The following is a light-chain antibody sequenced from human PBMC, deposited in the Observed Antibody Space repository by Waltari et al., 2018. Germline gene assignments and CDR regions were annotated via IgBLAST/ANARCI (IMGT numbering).Light chain of an antibody. V-gene: IGLV1-36*01. CDR3: AAWDVSLNALI. CDR2: YDD. CDR1: RSNLGHSA. Sequence: QSALTQPPSVSGAPRQRVTNSWSGSRSNLGHSAVNCYQQFPGKSPKLVIYYDDLLPSGVSDRFSGSKSGSSASLAISGLQSEDEALYFCAAWDVSLNALIFGGGTKLTVL. J-gene: IGLJ2*01.